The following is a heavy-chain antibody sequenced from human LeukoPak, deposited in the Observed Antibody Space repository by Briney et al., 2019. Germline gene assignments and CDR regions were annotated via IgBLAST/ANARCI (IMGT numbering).Heavy chain of an antibody. V-gene: IGHV1-69*04. D-gene: IGHD6-19*01. J-gene: IGHJ5*02. CDR1: GGTFISYV. Sequence: SVKVSCTASGGTFISYVISWVRQAPGQGLEWMGRIIPILGIANYAQKFQGRVTITADKSTSTAYMELSSLRSEDTAVYYCASVLSGIAVAGSFDPWGQGTLVTVSS. CDR2: IIPILGIA. CDR3: ASVLSGIAVAGSFDP.